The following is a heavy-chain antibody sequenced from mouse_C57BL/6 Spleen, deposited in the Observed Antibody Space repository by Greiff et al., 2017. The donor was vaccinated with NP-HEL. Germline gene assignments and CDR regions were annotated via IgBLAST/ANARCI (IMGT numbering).Heavy chain of an antibody. CDR1: GFTFGDYG. CDR3: ARNWASAWFAY. Sequence: EVKVVESGGGLVKPGGSLKLSCAASGFTFGDYGMHWVRQAPEKGLEWVAYISSGSSTIYYADTVKGRFTISRDNAKNTLFLQMTSLRSEDTAMYYCARNWASAWFAYWGQGTLVTVSA. V-gene: IGHV5-17*01. J-gene: IGHJ3*01. D-gene: IGHD4-1*01. CDR2: ISSGSSTI.